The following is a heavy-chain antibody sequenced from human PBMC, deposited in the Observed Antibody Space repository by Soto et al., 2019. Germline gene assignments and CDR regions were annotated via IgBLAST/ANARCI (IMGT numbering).Heavy chain of an antibody. CDR3: AAIIFGSKD. CDR2: ITPSSSAI. CDR1: GFIFSDYS. J-gene: IGHJ4*02. Sequence: EVQLVESGGDLVRPGGSLRLSCAASGFIFSDYSMNWVRQAPGKGLEWIAYITPSSSAIHYADSVRGRFTISRDNVKNSLYLQMNSLRDEDTAVYYCAAIIFGSKDWGQGTLVTVSS. D-gene: IGHD3-3*02. V-gene: IGHV3-48*02.